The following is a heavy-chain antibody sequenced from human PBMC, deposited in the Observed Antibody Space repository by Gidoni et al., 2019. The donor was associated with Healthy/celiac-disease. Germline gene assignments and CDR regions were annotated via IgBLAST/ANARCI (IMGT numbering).Heavy chain of an antibody. V-gene: IGHV3-23*01. J-gene: IGHJ3*02. Sequence: EVQLLESGGGLVQPGGSLRLSCAASGFTFSSSAMSWVRQAPGKGLEWVSAFCGRCCSTIYGGSVKGRFTNSRKNSKDTLYLQMNHLRAGEKGGYFCGKGRSWSGSVRGAFCNRGQGTMVPL. CDR2: FCGRCCST. D-gene: IGHD1-26*01. CDR1: GFTFSSSA. CDR3: GKGRSWSGSVRGAFCN.